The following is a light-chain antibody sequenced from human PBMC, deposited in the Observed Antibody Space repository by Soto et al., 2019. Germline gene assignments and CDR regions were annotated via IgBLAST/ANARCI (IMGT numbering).Light chain of an antibody. CDR3: QQLKTFPFT. CDR1: QGISSA. J-gene: IGKJ5*01. V-gene: IGKV1-13*02. CDR2: DAS. Sequence: AIQLTQSPSSLSASVGDRVSITCRASQGISSALAWYQHKPGKAPKILIYDASSLQSGVPSRISGSESGTECALTISSLQPEDFATYYFQQLKTFPFTFGQGTRLEIK.